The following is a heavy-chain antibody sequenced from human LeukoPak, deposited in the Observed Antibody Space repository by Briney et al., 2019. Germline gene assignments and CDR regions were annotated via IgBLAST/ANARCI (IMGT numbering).Heavy chain of an antibody. V-gene: IGHV3-30-3*01. CDR1: GFTFSSYA. CDR3: VTDGGPNYYDTFDY. Sequence: PGRSLRLSCAASGFTFSSYAMHWVRQAPGKGLEWVAVISYDGSNKYYADSVKGRFTISRDNSKNTLYLQMNSLRAEDTAVCYCVTDGGPNYYDTFDYWGQGTLVTVSS. J-gene: IGHJ4*02. D-gene: IGHD3-22*01. CDR2: ISYDGSNK.